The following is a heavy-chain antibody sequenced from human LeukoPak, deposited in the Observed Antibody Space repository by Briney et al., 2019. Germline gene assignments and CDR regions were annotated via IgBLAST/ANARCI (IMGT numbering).Heavy chain of an antibody. CDR3: AKDEGPGYYDFWSGYYPLDY. J-gene: IGHJ4*02. D-gene: IGHD3-3*01. CDR1: GFTFSSYA. CDR2: ISGSGGST. Sequence: GGSLRLSCAASGFTFSSYAMSWVRQAPGKGLEWVSAISGSGGSTYYADSVKGRFTISRDNSKNTLYLQMNSLRAEDTAVYYCAKDEGPGYYDFWSGYYPLDYWGQGTLVTVSS. V-gene: IGHV3-23*01.